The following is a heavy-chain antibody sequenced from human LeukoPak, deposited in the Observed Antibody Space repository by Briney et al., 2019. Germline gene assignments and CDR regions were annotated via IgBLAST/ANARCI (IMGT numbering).Heavy chain of an antibody. CDR1: GYTFTSYG. D-gene: IGHD3-22*01. CDR2: ISAYNGNT. CDR3: ARDPPTYYYDSSGYPLGAFDI. J-gene: IGHJ3*02. Sequence: ASAKVSPKASGYTFTSYGISGVRQAPGQGLEWMGWISAYNGNTNYAQNLQGRVTMTTDTSTSTAYMELRSLRSDDTAVYYSARDPPTYYYDSSGYPLGAFDIWGQGTRVTVSS. V-gene: IGHV1-18*01.